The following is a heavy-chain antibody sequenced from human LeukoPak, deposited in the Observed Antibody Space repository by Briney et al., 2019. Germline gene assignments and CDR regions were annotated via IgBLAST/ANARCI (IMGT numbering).Heavy chain of an antibody. CDR1: GGSISSYY. CDR3: ARAYGGNSYILYNWFDP. CDR2: IYYSGST. J-gene: IGHJ5*02. D-gene: IGHD4-23*01. V-gene: IGHV4-59*01. Sequence: PSETLSLTCTVSGGSISSYYWSWIRHPPGKGLEWIGYIYYSGSTNYNPSLKSRVTISVDTSKNQFSLKLSSVTAADTAVYYCARAYGGNSYILYNWFDPWGQGTLVTVSS.